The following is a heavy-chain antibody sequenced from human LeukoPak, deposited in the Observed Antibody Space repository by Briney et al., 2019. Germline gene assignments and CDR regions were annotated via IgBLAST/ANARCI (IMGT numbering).Heavy chain of an antibody. CDR2: MSSDGDAM. CDR1: GFTFTAYL. V-gene: IGHV3-30-3*01. D-gene: IGHD3-22*01. Sequence: GGSLRLSCAASGFTFTAYLIHWVRQAPGKGLEWVAVMSSDGDAMFYADSVKGRFTISRDNSRNTLYLQMNSLRAEDTAVYYCVRESEYYFDHSASFDYWGQGTLVTVSS. CDR3: VRESEYYFDHSASFDY. J-gene: IGHJ4*02.